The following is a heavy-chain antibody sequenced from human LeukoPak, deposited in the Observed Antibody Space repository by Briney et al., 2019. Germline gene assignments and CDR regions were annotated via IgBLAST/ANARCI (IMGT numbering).Heavy chain of an antibody. CDR1: GFTFGDYA. V-gene: IGHV3-49*04. CDR2: FASETYGWTA. J-gene: IGHJ4*02. CDR3: TRDQTPYY. Sequence: GGSLRLSCTASGFTFGDYAMTWVRQAPGKGVEGVGFFASETYGWTAEYAASVKGRFTISRDDSKSIAYLQMNSLKTEDTAVYYCTRDQTPYYWGQGTLVTVSS.